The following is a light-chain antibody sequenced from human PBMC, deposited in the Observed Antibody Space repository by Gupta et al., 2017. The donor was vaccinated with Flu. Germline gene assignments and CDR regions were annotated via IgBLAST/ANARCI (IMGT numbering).Light chain of an antibody. CDR1: SSNLGAHYD. V-gene: IGLV1-40*01. CDR2: GNS. Sequence: QSVLTQPHSVSGAPGPRVTISCTGSSSNLGAHYDVHWYQRLPGTAPTLLIFGNSNRPSGFPDRVSASKSGTSASLVITGLEAEDEADYYCQSYDDSLGGWVFGGGTKLTVL. J-gene: IGLJ3*02. CDR3: QSYDDSLGGWV.